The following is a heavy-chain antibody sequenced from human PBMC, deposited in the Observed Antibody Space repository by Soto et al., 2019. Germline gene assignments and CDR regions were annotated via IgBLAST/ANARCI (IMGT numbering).Heavy chain of an antibody. V-gene: IGHV2-5*02. CDR1: GFSLSSRGVG. Sequence: QITLKESGPTLVKPTQTLTLTCTFSGFSLSSRGVGVGWIRQPPGKALEWLALIYWDDEKRYTPPLKSRLTITKATSKNQVVLTMTNMDPVDTDTYYCAHSPLWFGDSWAYAMDVWGQGTTVTVSS. CDR3: AHSPLWFGDSWAYAMDV. D-gene: IGHD3-10*01. CDR2: IYWDDEK. J-gene: IGHJ6*02.